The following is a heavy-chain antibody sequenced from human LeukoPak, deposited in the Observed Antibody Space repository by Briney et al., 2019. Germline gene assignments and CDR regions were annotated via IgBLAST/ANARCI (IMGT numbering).Heavy chain of an antibody. CDR1: GFTFSRYA. CDR2: ISFDGSKT. CDR3: ARDRQPYYHYYGMDV. V-gene: IGHV3-30-3*01. D-gene: IGHD6-6*01. J-gene: IGHJ6*02. Sequence: GRSLRLSCAASGFTFSRYAMHWVRQAPGKGLEWVAVISFDGSKTYYADSMKGRCTISRDNSKNTLYLQMNSLRAEDTAAYYCARDRQPYYHYYGMDVWGQGTTVTVSS.